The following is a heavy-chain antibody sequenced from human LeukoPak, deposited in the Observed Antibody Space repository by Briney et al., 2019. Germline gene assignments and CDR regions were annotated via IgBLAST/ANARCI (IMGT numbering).Heavy chain of an antibody. CDR3: ARDRIHHY. CDR1: GFTFSSYR. CDR2: ISSSSSTI. D-gene: IGHD5-18*01. Sequence: PGGPLRLSCAASGFTFSSYRMNGVRQAPGKGLEWVSYISSSSSTIYYADSVKGRFTISRDNAKNSLYLQMNSLRAEDTAVYYCARDRIHHYWGQGTLVTVSS. J-gene: IGHJ4*02. V-gene: IGHV3-48*01.